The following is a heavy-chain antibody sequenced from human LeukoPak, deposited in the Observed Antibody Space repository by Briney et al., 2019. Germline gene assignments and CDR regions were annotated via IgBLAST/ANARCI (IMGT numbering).Heavy chain of an antibody. CDR3: GSLGYFDWLFFFEY. Sequence: PSETLSLTCTVSGYSISSGHYWGWIRQSPGKGLEWIGTVYQTGRTYYSPSLKTRVNISVDTSKNQFSLNLTSVTAADTGVYYCGSLGYFDWLFFFEYWGQGVLVTVAS. V-gene: IGHV4-38-2*02. CDR1: GYSISSGHY. J-gene: IGHJ4*02. CDR2: VYQTGRT. D-gene: IGHD3-9*01.